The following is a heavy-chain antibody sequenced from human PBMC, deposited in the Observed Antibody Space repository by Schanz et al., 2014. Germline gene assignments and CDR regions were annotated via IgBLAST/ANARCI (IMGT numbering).Heavy chain of an antibody. CDR1: GYAFTTYG. V-gene: IGHV1-18*01. D-gene: IGHD6-13*01. J-gene: IGHJ4*02. CDR3: ASSGAGYSSSWDFDY. CDR2: ISAYNGNT. Sequence: QVQLVQSGAEVKKPGASVRVSCKVSGYAFTTYGISWVRQAPGQGLEWMGWISAYNGNTNYAQKLQGRVTMTTDTSTSTAYMDVSSLRSEDTAVYYCASSGAGYSSSWDFDYWGQGTLVTVSS.